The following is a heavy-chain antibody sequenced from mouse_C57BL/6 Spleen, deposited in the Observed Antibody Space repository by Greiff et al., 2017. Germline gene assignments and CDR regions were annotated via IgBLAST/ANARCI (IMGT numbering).Heavy chain of an antibody. Sequence: QVQLKESGAELVRPGTSVKVSCKASGYAFTNYLIEWVKQRPGQGLEWIGVINPGSGGTNYNEKFKGKATLTADKSSSTAYMQLSSLTSEDSAVYFCARGRDTHYFDYWGQGTTLTVSS. V-gene: IGHV1-54*01. CDR3: ARGRDTHYFDY. J-gene: IGHJ2*01. CDR1: GYAFTNYL. CDR2: INPGSGGT. D-gene: IGHD5-1-1*01.